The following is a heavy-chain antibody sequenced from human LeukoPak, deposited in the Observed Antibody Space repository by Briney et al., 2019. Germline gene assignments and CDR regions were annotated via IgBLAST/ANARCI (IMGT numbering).Heavy chain of an antibody. CDR2: ISWNSGSI. Sequence: GGSLRLSCAASGFTFDDYAMHWVRQAPGKGLEWVSGISWNSGSIGYAGSVKGRFTISRDNSKNTLYLQMNSLRAEDTAIYYCTVWPGFFDYWGQGTLVSVSS. J-gene: IGHJ4*02. CDR3: TVWPGFFDY. CDR1: GFTFDDYA. D-gene: IGHD5/OR15-5a*01. V-gene: IGHV3-9*01.